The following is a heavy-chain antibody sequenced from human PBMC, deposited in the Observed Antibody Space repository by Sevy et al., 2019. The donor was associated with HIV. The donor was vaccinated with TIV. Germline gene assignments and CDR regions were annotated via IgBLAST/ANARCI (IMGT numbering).Heavy chain of an antibody. V-gene: IGHV3-23*01. CDR1: GFTFSSYA. D-gene: IGHD3-16*02. J-gene: IGHJ4*02. Sequence: GGSLRLSCAASGFTFSSYAMSWVRQAPGKGLEWVSAISGSGGSTYYADSVKGRFTISRDNSKNTLYLQMNSLRAVDTAVYYCAKGGIGIYDYVWGSYRYSPGTPHDGYYWGQGTLVTVSS. CDR3: AKGGIGIYDYVWGSYRYSPGTPHDGYY. CDR2: ISGSGGST.